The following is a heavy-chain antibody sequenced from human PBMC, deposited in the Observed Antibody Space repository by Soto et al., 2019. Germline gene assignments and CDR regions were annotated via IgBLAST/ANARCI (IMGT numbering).Heavy chain of an antibody. D-gene: IGHD2-2*01. CDR2: IYQDGSQK. CDR3: AREYCSSTSCLNWFDP. J-gene: IGHJ5*02. CDR1: GFTFSSFW. Sequence: RESLILSSENSGFTFSSFWMRWGSQSSGEGLKRVTNIYQDGSQKWYGDSVNGRFTISRDNAKNLLYLQMNSLRAEDTAVYYCAREYCSSTSCLNWFDPWGQGP. V-gene: IGHV3-7*01.